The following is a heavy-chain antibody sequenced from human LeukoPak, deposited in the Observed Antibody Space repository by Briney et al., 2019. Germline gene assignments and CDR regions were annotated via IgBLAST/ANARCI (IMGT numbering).Heavy chain of an antibody. J-gene: IGHJ4*02. V-gene: IGHV3-30*02. CDR2: IRYDGSTQ. D-gene: IGHD6-13*01. CDR1: GFIFSTYG. Sequence: PGGSLRLSRAASGFIFSTYGIHWVRQAPGKGLEWVAFIRYDGSTQYSADSVKGRFTISRDNSKNTLYLQMNSLRPEDTAVYYCAKEVQHLAWTLFYFDYWGQGALVTVSS. CDR3: AKEVQHLAWTLFYFDY.